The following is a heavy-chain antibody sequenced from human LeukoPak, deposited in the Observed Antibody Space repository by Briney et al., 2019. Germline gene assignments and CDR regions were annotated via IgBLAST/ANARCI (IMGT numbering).Heavy chain of an antibody. CDR3: ARDPRLCSGGSCYFGDYYYYMDV. CDR1: GYTFTSYD. V-gene: IGHV1-8*02. Sequence: ASVKVSCKASGYTFTSYDINWVRQATGQGLEWMGWMNPNSGNTGYAQKFQGRVTMTRDMSTSTVYMELSSLRSEDTAVYYCARDPRLCSGGSCYFGDYYYYMDVWGKGTTVTVSS. D-gene: IGHD2-15*01. J-gene: IGHJ6*03. CDR2: MNPNSGNT.